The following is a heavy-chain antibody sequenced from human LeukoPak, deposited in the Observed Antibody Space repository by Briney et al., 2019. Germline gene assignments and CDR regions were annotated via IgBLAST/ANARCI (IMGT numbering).Heavy chain of an antibody. CDR3: AREDYDILTGSSHGDY. Sequence: SETLSLTCTVSGGSISSSSYYWGWIRQPPGKGLEWIGSIYYSGSTYYNPSLKSRVTISVDTSKNQFSLKLSSVTAADTAVYYCAREDYDILTGSSHGDYWGQGTLVTVSS. V-gene: IGHV4-39*07. CDR2: IYYSGST. CDR1: GGSISSSSYY. D-gene: IGHD3-9*01. J-gene: IGHJ4*02.